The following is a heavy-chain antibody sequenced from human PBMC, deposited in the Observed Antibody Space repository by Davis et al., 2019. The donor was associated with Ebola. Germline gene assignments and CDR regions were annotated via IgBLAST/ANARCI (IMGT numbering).Heavy chain of an antibody. D-gene: IGHD3-22*01. V-gene: IGHV3-21*01. Sequence: GESLKISCAASGFTFSSYSMNWVRQAPGKGLEWVSSISSSSSYIYYADSVKGRFTISRDNAKNSLYLQMNSLRAEDTAVYYCARVSGYYDSSGLFVDYWGQGTLVTVSS. J-gene: IGHJ4*02. CDR2: ISSSSSYI. CDR3: ARVSGYYDSSGLFVDY. CDR1: GFTFSSYS.